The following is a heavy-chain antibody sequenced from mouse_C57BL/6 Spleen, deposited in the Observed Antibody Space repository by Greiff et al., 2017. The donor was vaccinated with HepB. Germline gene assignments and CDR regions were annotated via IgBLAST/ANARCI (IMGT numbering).Heavy chain of an antibody. CDR3: ARGSNWDVQDY. D-gene: IGHD4-1*01. Sequence: QVQLKQPGAELVMPGASVKLSCKASGYTFTSYWMHWVKQRPGQGLEWIGEIDPSDSYTNYNQKFKGKSTLTVDKSSSTAYMQLSSLTSEDSAVYYCARGSNWDVQDYWGQGTTLTVSS. V-gene: IGHV1-69*01. CDR2: IDPSDSYT. J-gene: IGHJ2*01. CDR1: GYTFTSYW.